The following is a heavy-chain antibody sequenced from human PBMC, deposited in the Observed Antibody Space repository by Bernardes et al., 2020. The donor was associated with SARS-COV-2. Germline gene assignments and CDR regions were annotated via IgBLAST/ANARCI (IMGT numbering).Heavy chain of an antibody. CDR1: DGSITSYY. J-gene: IGHJ4*02. CDR2: PYYSGST. D-gene: IGHD6-19*01. CDR3: ARSYSSGWYGY. V-gene: IGHV4-59*08. Sequence: SETLSLTCTLPDGSITSYYGRWIRQQPGQGLEWRGYPYYSGSTNYNPSLKSRVTISVDTSKNQFSLKLGSVTAADTAVYYCARSYSSGWYGYWGQGTLVTVSS.